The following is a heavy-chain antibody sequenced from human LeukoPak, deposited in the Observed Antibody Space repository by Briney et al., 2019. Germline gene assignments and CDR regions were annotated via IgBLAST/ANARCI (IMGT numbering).Heavy chain of an antibody. V-gene: IGHV4-59*01. CDR1: GGSISSYY. CDR3: AQGAAFDI. CDR2: IYYSGRT. Sequence: SETLSLTFTVSGGSISSYYWNWIRQPPGKGLEWIGYIYYSGRTNYNPSLKSRVTMSVDTSKNQFSLKVSSVTAADTAVYYCAQGAAFDIWGPGTMVTVSS. J-gene: IGHJ3*02.